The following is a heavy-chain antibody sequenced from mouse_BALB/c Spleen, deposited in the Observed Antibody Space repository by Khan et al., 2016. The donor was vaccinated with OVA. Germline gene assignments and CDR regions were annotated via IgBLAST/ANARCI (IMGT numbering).Heavy chain of an antibody. CDR3: ADHLTGSFAY. CDR2: ISSGGDYT. D-gene: IGHD4-1*01. J-gene: IGHJ3*01. CDR1: GFTFSSYS. Sequence: EVELVESGGDLVKPGGSLKLSCAASGFTFSSYSMSWVRQTPDKRLEWVASISSGGDYTYYSDSVKGRFTISRDNAKNTLYLQMSDLKSEDTAMYYCADHLTGSFAYWDQGTLVTVSA. V-gene: IGHV5-6*01.